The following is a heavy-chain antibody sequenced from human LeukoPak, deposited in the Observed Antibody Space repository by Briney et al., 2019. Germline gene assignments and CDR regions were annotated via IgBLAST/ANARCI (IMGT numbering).Heavy chain of an antibody. CDR2: ISSSGST. CDR1: GDSISSGDYY. V-gene: IGHV4-61*02. D-gene: IGHD5-24*01. J-gene: IGHJ5*02. CDR3: ARDRLQLQS. Sequence: SETLSLTCTVSGDSISSGDYYWSWIRQPAGKGLEWIGRISSSGSTNYNPSLKSRVTISVDTSKNQFSLKLSSVTAADTAVYFCARDRLQLQSWGQGTLVTVSS.